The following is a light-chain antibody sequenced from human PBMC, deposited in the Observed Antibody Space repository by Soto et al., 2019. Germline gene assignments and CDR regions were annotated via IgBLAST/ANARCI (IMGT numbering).Light chain of an antibody. Sequence: ERVMTQSPATLSVSPGERATLSYRASQSVSSNLAWYQQKPGQAPRLLIYGASTRATGIPARFSGSGSRTEFTLTISSLQSEDFAVYYCQQYNNWPRTFGQGTKVDIK. CDR2: GAS. CDR1: QSVSSN. V-gene: IGKV3-15*01. J-gene: IGKJ1*01. CDR3: QQYNNWPRT.